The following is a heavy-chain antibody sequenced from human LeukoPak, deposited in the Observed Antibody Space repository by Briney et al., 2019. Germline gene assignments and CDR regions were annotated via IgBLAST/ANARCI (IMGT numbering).Heavy chain of an antibody. CDR1: GGSISSSSYY. V-gene: IGHV4-39*01. D-gene: IGHD3-22*01. Sequence: SETLSLTSTVSGGSISSSSYYWGWIRQPPGKGLEWIGSIYYSGSTYYNPSLKSRVTISVDTSKNQFSLKLSSVTAADTAVYYCARQPSYDSSGYCDYWGQGTLVTVSS. CDR3: ARQPSYDSSGYCDY. J-gene: IGHJ4*02. CDR2: IYYSGST.